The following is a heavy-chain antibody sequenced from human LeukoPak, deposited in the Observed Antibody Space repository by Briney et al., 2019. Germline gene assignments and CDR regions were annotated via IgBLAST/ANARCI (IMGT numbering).Heavy chain of an antibody. CDR1: GFIDRNLD. Sequence: GGSLRLSCAGSGFIDRNLDVNWVRQARGRGLEWVSYISTSTSTIYYADSVKGRFTISRDNAKNSLYLQMNSLRAEDTAVYYCVANTVTTAQLQATWGQGTLVTVSS. D-gene: IGHD4-17*01. J-gene: IGHJ5*02. CDR3: VANTVTTAQLQAT. V-gene: IGHV3-48*01. CDR2: ISTSTSTI.